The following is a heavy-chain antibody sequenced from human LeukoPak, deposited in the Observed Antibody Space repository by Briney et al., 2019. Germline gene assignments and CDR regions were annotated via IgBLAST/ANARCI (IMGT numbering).Heavy chain of an antibody. Sequence: GGSLRLSCAASGFTFSSYAMHWVRQAPGKGLEWVSLISGDGGSTYYADSVKGRFTISRDNSKNSLYLQMNSLRTEDTALYYCAKDWGYGSGSYFWGQGTLVTVSS. CDR1: GFTFSSYA. V-gene: IGHV3-43*02. D-gene: IGHD3-10*01. CDR2: ISGDGGST. CDR3: AKDWGYGSGSYF. J-gene: IGHJ4*02.